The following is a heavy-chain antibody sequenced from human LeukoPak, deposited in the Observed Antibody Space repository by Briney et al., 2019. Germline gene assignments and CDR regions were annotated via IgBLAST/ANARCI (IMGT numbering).Heavy chain of an antibody. D-gene: IGHD6-13*01. V-gene: IGHV3-66*01. CDR1: GFTVSSNY. J-gene: IGHJ4*02. Sequence: GGSLRLSCAASGFTVSSNYMSGVRQAPGKGLEWVSVIYSGGSTYYADSVKGRFTISRDNSKNTLYLQMNSLRAEDTAVYYCAGSRIAAAPFDYWGQGTLVTVSS. CDR2: IYSGGST. CDR3: AGSRIAAAPFDY.